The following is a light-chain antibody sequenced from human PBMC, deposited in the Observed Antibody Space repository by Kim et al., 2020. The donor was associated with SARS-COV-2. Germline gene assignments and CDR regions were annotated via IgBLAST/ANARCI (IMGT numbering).Light chain of an antibody. V-gene: IGKV1-33*01. J-gene: IGKJ3*01. CDR2: DAS. CDR3: QQCKLPPFT. Sequence: DIQMTQSPPSLSASVRDRVTITCQAIQGIKKCLQWYQQTSGKAPKLLIYDASNLEAGVPSRFSVSGSVTDFTFTISSLQPEDIATYFCQQCKLPPFTFGPGTKVDIK. CDR1: QGIKKC.